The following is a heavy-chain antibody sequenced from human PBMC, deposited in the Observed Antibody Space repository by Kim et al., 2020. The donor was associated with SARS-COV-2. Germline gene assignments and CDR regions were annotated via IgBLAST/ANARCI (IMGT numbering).Heavy chain of an antibody. CDR3: AKDRLYTYYDYALDY. J-gene: IGHJ4*02. D-gene: IGHD5-12*01. Sequence: ADRVKGRLTVSRDNSKNTMYLQMNSLTTEDKAVYYCAKDRLYTYYDYALDYWGRGTLVTVSS. V-gene: IGHV3-30*02.